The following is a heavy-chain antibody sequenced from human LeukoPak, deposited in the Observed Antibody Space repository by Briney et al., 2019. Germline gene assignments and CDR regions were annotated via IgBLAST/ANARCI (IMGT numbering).Heavy chain of an antibody. V-gene: IGHV5-51*01. D-gene: IGHD2-15*01. CDR3: ARQGHIVGGGWFDP. CDR1: GYSFSSYW. J-gene: IGHJ5*02. Sequence: GESLKISCQGSGYSFSSYWIGWVRQMPGKAPEWMGAIYPGDSDTRYRPPFQGQVTMSADKSTNTAYLQWRSLRASDSAMYYCARQGHIVGGGWFDPWGQGTLVTVSS. CDR2: IYPGDSDT.